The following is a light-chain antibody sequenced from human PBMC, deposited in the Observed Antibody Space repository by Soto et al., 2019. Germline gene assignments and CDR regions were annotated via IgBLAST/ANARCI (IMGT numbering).Light chain of an antibody. CDR3: SSYTSSSTLVV. J-gene: IGLJ2*01. V-gene: IGLV2-14*01. Sequence: QSVLTQPASVSGPPGQSITISCTGTSSDVGGYNYVSWYQQHPGKAPKLMIYDVSNRPSGVSNRFSGSKSGNTASLTISGLQAEDEADDYCSSYTSSSTLVVFGGGTKVTVL. CDR2: DVS. CDR1: SSDVGGYNY.